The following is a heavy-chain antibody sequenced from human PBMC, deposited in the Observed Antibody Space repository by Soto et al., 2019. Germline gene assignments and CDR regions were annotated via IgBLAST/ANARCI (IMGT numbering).Heavy chain of an antibody. D-gene: IGHD4-17*01. J-gene: IGHJ4*02. CDR2: IKSKTDGGTT. V-gene: IGHV3-15*01. Sequence: EVQLVESGGGLVKPGGSLRLSCAASGFTFNNAWMNWVRQSPGKGLEWVGRIKSKTDGGTTDYAAPVKDRVSISRDDSKTTRYLPMNSLKTEDTAVDYCNTEWNTGTTGYWGQGNLVTVA. CDR1: GFTFNNAW. CDR3: NTEWNTGTTGY.